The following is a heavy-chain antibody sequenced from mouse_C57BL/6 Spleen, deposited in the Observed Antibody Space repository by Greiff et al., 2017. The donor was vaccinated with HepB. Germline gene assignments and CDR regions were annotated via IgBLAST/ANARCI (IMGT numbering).Heavy chain of an antibody. Sequence: EVQRVESGTVLARPGASVKISCKTSGYTFTSYWMHWVKQRPGQGLEWIGAIYPGNSDTSYNQKFKGKAKLTAVTSASTAYMELSSLTNEDSAVYYCTRPITTVVATDYAMDYWGQGTSVTVSS. CDR3: TRPITTVVATDYAMDY. V-gene: IGHV1-5*01. CDR2: IYPGNSDT. CDR1: GYTFTSYW. D-gene: IGHD1-1*01. J-gene: IGHJ4*01.